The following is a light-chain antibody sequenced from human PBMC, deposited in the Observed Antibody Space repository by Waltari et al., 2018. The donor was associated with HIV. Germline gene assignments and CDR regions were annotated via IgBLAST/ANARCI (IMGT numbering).Light chain of an antibody. CDR3: QQSYSIPWT. CDR2: AAT. J-gene: IGKJ1*01. Sequence: DIQMTQSPSPLSASVGDGVTITCRANLSINNYLNWYQRKPGKAPRLLIFAATSLQSGVPSRFSGSGSGTDFTLTISSLLLEDFATYYCQQSYSIPWTFGQGTKVEIK. V-gene: IGKV1-39*01. CDR1: LSINNY.